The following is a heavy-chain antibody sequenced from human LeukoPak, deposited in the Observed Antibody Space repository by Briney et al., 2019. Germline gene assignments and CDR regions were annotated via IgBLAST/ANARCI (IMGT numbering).Heavy chain of an antibody. CDR2: ISCSGGST. J-gene: IGHJ4*02. Sequence: GGSLRLSCAASGFTFSSYAMSWVRQAPGKGLEWVSAISCSGGSTYYADSVKGRFTISRDNSKNTLYLQMNSLRAEDTAVYYCAKQVAATPSVGHFDYWGQGTLVTVSS. D-gene: IGHD2-15*01. V-gene: IGHV3-23*01. CDR1: GFTFSSYA. CDR3: AKQVAATPSVGHFDY.